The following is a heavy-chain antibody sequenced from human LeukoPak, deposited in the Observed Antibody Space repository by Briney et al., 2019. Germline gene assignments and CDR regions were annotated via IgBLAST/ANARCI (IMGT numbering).Heavy chain of an antibody. Sequence: PGGSLRPSCAASGFTFSSYAMRWVRQAPGKGLEWVSSVSGSGGSTYYADSVKGRFTISRDNSKNTLYLQMNSLRAEDTAIYYCAKPRAVGVNAFFDYWGQGTLVTVSS. CDR1: GFTFSSYA. V-gene: IGHV3-23*01. CDR3: AKPRAVGVNAFFDY. CDR2: VSGSGGST. J-gene: IGHJ4*02.